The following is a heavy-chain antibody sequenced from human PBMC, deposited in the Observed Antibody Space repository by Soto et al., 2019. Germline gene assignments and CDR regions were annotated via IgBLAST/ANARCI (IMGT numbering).Heavy chain of an antibody. V-gene: IGHV3-21*01. CDR2: ISGSGKDT. CDR3: ARVHLVAGSAFYCAMDV. D-gene: IGHD6-6*01. CDR1: RIDLTSSS. J-gene: IGHJ6*02. Sequence: PCRSLRLSCVACRIDLTSSSMTWVRPAPGKGLEWVASISGSGKDTFYRHSVKGRFAISRDSAGTSLFLRMDSVKVEDTAVYHCARVHLVAGSAFYCAMDVWGPGTAVTVSS.